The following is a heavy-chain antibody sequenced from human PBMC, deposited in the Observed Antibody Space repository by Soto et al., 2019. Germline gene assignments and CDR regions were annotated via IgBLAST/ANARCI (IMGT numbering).Heavy chain of an antibody. V-gene: IGHV1-69*12. CDR3: ARPTRYYYDSSGQSAWFDP. J-gene: IGHJ5*02. D-gene: IGHD3-22*01. CDR1: GGTFSSYA. CDR2: IIPIFGTA. Sequence: QVQLVQSGAEVKKPGSSVKVSCKASGGTFSSYAISWVRQAPGQGLEWMGGIIPIFGTANYAQKFQGRVTITADECTSTAYMELSSLRSEDTAVYYCARPTRYYYDSSGQSAWFDPWGQGTLVTVSS.